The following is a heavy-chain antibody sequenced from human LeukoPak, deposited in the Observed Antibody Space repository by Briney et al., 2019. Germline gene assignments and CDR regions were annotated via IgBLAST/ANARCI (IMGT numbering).Heavy chain of an antibody. V-gene: IGHV3-23*01. CDR2: ISGSGGST. D-gene: IGHD3-22*01. Sequence: GGSLRLSCAASGLTFSSYAMSWVRQAPGKGLEWDSAISGSGGSTYYADSVKGRFTISRDNSKNTLYLQMNSLRAEDTAVYYCARDSAYDSCGYRSWGQGTLVTVSA. CDR1: GLTFSSYA. J-gene: IGHJ5*02. CDR3: ARDSAYDSCGYRS.